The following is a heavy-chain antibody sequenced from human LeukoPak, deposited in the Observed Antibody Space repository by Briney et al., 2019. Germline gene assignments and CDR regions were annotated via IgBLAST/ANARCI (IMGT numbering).Heavy chain of an antibody. J-gene: IGHJ6*03. D-gene: IGHD6-19*01. CDR3: ARRLAVSFNDYYMDV. Sequence: GGSLRLSCAASGFTFSSYTMHWVRQAPGKGLEWVTVISYDGINKYYADSVKGRFTISRDNSKNTLYLQMNSLRAEDTAVYYCARRLAVSFNDYYMDVWGKGTTVTVSS. V-gene: IGHV3-30*04. CDR2: ISYDGINK. CDR1: GFTFSSYT.